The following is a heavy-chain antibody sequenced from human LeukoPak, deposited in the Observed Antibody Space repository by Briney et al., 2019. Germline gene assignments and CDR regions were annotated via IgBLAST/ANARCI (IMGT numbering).Heavy chain of an antibody. CDR1: GFTFSSYS. D-gene: IGHD3-10*01. V-gene: IGHV3-21*06. CDR3: ASYGYYFGLDV. CDR2: ISSSSYI. J-gene: IGHJ6*02. Sequence: PGGSLRLSCAASGFTFSSYSMNWVRQAPGKGLEWVSSISSSSYIYYADSVKGRFTISRDNTKNSLYLQMNSLRAEDTALYYCASYGYYFGLDVWGQGTPVTVSS.